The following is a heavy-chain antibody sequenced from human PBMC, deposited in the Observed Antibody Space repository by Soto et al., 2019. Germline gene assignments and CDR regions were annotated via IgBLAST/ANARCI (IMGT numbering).Heavy chain of an antibody. J-gene: IGHJ6*02. CDR1: GGSFSGYC. CDR2: INHSGST. CDR3: ARALPVSRYCISIDCPRSGMDV. D-gene: IGHD2-2*01. Sequence: SETLSLTCAVYGGSFSGYCWSWVRQPPGKGLEWIAEINHSGSTNYNPSLKSRVTISVDTSKNYFSLKLSFVTAADTAVYYCARALPVSRYCISIDCPRSGMDVWGQGTTVTVSS. V-gene: IGHV4-34*01.